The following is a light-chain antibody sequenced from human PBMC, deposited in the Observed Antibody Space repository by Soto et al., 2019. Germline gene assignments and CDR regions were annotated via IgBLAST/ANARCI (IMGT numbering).Light chain of an antibody. CDR1: QSVSSS. V-gene: IGKV3-11*01. J-gene: IGKJ5*01. Sequence: EIVLIQSPATLSLSPGERATLSCRASQSVSSSLAWYQQNPGQAPRLLTFDASNRATGIPVRFSGSGSGTDFTLTISSLEPEDFTVYYCQLYGISPHFGQGTRLEIK. CDR2: DAS. CDR3: QLYGISPH.